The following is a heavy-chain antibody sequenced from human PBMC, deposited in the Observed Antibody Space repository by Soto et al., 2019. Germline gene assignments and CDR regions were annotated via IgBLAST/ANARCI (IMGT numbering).Heavy chain of an antibody. CDR1: GGTFSNYA. CDR2: LLPIYTTA. V-gene: IGHV1-69*01. Sequence: QVQLVQSGAEVKKPGSSVKVSCKASGGTFSNYAFSWVRQAPGQGLEWMGGLLPIYTTATYAPKFQDRVTITADESTSTVYMDLSSLRSEDTALYYCAKDIGFQQHLFVFDNWGQGTLVTVSS. CDR3: AKDIGFQQHLFVFDN. J-gene: IGHJ4*02. D-gene: IGHD6-13*01.